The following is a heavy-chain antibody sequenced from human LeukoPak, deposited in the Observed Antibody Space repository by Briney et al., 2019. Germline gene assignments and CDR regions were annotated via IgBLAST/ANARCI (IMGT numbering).Heavy chain of an antibody. CDR3: ARDRGARGYSGYDGYSFDY. CDR2: IYSGGST. CDR1: GFTVSSNY. V-gene: IGHV3-66*01. D-gene: IGHD5-12*01. J-gene: IGHJ4*02. Sequence: GGSLRLSCAASGFTVSSNYMSWVRQAPGKGLEWVSVIYSGGSTYYADSVKGRFTISRDNSKNTLYLQMNSLRAEDTAVYYCARDRGARGYSGYDGYSFDYWGQGTLVTVSS.